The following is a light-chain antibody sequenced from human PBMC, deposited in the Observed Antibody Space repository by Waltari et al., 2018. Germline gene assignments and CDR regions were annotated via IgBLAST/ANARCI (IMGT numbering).Light chain of an antibody. CDR1: SSDVGGYHY. CDR3: CSYAGSYTYV. V-gene: IGLV2-11*01. J-gene: IGLJ1*01. Sequence: QSALTQPRPVSGSPAQSVTTPCPGTSSDVGGYHYVPWYPQHPGKATKLMIYDVTKRPSGVPDRFSGSKSGNTASLTISGLQAEDEADYYCCSYAGSYTYVFGTGTKVTVL. CDR2: DVT.